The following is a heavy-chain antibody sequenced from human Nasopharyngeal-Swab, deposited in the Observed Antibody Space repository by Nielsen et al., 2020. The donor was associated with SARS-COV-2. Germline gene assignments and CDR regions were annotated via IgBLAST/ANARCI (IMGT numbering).Heavy chain of an antibody. CDR3: AKTGRTIFGVGNWFDP. J-gene: IGHJ5*02. Sequence: GESLRTSCATSGFTFSSYAMSWVRQAPGKGLEWVSAISGSGGSTYYADSVKGRFTISRDNSKNTLYLQMNSLRAEDTAVYYCAKTGRTIFGVGNWFDPWGQGTLVTVSS. CDR2: ISGSGGST. D-gene: IGHD3-3*01. V-gene: IGHV3-23*01. CDR1: GFTFSSYA.